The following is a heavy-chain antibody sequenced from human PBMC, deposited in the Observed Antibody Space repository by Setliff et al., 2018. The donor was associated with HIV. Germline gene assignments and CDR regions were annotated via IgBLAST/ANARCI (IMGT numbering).Heavy chain of an antibody. CDR1: GVSINRTDHY. Sequence: SETLSLTCSVSGVSINRTDHYWGWIRQSPGKRLEWIGSVSQSGSTYYNPSLKSRIIISVDRSKNLFSLKLISVTAADQGVYYCARVPVAGANWFDPWGLGTLVTVSS. CDR2: VSQSGST. D-gene: IGHD2-21*01. CDR3: ARVPVAGANWFDP. V-gene: IGHV4-39*01. J-gene: IGHJ5*02.